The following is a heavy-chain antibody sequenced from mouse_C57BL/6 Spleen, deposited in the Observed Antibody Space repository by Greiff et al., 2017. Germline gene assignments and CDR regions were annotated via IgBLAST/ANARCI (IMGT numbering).Heavy chain of an antibody. Sequence: VQLQESGAELVRPGASVTLSCKASGYTFTDYEMHWVKQTPVHGLEWIGAIDPETGGTAYNQKFKGKAILTADKSSSTAYMELRSLTSEDSAVYYCTREGYGNYLFAYWGQGTLVTVSA. D-gene: IGHD2-1*01. J-gene: IGHJ3*01. V-gene: IGHV1-15*01. CDR2: IDPETGGT. CDR3: TREGYGNYLFAY. CDR1: GYTFTDYE.